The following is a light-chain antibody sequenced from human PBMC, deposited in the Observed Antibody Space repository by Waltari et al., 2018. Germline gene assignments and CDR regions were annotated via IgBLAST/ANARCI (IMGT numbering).Light chain of an antibody. CDR1: SSDVGGYDY. Sequence: QSVLTQPASVSGSPGQPITISCTGTSSDVGGYDYVSWYQQSPGKAPKLIIYDVVKRPSGVSTRFSASKSDNTASLTISGLQAEDEGDYYCCSYKRGATWVFGGGTALTVL. CDR2: DVV. CDR3: CSYKRGATWV. J-gene: IGLJ3*02. V-gene: IGLV2-14*03.